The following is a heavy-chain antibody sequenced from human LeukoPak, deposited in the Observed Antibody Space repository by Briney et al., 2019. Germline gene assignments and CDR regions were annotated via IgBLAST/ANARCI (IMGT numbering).Heavy chain of an antibody. Sequence: SQTLSLTCAISGDSVSRDSVAWNWIRQSPSRGLKWLGRTYYKSAWYSDYAVSVKGRITINPDTSKNQFSLQLNSVTPEDTAVYYCARGTGWPQFDYWGQGTLVTVSS. V-gene: IGHV6-1*01. CDR2: TYYKSAWYS. CDR1: GDSVSRDSVA. D-gene: IGHD6-19*01. J-gene: IGHJ4*02. CDR3: ARGTGWPQFDY.